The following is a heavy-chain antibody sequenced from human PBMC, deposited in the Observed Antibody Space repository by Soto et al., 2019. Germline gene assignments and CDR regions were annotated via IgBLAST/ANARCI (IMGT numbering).Heavy chain of an antibody. CDR1: GGSISSYY. CDR2: VAHRGST. Sequence: QVQLQESGPGLVKPSETLSLTCTVSGGSISSYYWSWIRKSPGKGLEWIAYVAHRGSTNYNPSLKSRVNISVDTAKNQVSLKLTSVTAADTGVYYCAREPKVSAHHAAFDVWGQGTMVTVSS. V-gene: IGHV4-59*01. J-gene: IGHJ3*01. CDR3: AREPKVSAHHAAFDV.